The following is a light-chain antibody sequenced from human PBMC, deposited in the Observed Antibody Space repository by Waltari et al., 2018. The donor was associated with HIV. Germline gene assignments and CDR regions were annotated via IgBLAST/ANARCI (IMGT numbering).Light chain of an antibody. Sequence: EIVLTQSPGTLSLSPGERVTLSCRASQTISNNYLAWFQKKPGQAPRLLIYGASSRATGIPDRFRGSGSGTDFTLTISRLEPEEFAVYYCQQYDGLVTFGGGTKVENK. CDR1: QTISNNY. J-gene: IGKJ4*01. CDR3: QQYDGLVT. CDR2: GAS. V-gene: IGKV3-20*01.